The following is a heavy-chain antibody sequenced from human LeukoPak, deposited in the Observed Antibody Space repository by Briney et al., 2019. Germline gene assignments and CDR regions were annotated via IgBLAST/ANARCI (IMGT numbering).Heavy chain of an antibody. D-gene: IGHD3-10*02. Sequence: SETLSLTCTVSGGSITSSSYYWGWIRQPPGKGLEWIGSIYYSGSTYYNPSLKSRVTISVDTSKNQFSLKLSSVTAADTAAYYCARHLVRGYVRDYYYGMDVWGQGTTVTVSS. CDR2: IYYSGST. CDR3: ARHLVRGYVRDYYYGMDV. J-gene: IGHJ6*02. CDR1: GGSITSSSYY. V-gene: IGHV4-39*01.